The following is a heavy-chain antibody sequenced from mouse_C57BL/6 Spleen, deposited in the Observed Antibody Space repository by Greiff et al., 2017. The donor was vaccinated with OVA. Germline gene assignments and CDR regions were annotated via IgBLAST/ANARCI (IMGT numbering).Heavy chain of an antibody. J-gene: IGHJ4*01. D-gene: IGHD1-1*01. CDR1: GFTFSNYW. Sequence: EVKLEESGGGLVQPGGSMKLSCVASGFTFSNYWMNWVRQSPEKGLEWVAQIRLKSANYATHYAESVKGRFTISRDDSKSSVYLQMNNLRAEDTGIYYSTVYYYGSSYYAMEYWGQGTSVTVSS. CDR3: TVYYYGSSYYAMEY. V-gene: IGHV6-3*01. CDR2: IRLKSANYAT.